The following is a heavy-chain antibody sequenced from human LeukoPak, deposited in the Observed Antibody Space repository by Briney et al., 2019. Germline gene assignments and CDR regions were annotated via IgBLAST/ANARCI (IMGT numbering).Heavy chain of an antibody. CDR3: ARHPQLDY. J-gene: IGHJ4*02. Sequence: SETLSLTCTVSGGSISISSTDYWGWIRQPPGKGLEWIGSINYSGSTYYNPSLKSRVTISVDTSKNQFSLKLSSVTAADTAVYYCARHPQLDYWGQGTLVTVSS. V-gene: IGHV4-39*01. CDR2: INYSGST. CDR1: GGSISISSTDY.